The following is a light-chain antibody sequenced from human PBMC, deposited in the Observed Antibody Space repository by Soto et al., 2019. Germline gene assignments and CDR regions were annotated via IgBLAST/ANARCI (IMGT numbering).Light chain of an antibody. Sequence: DIQMTQSPSSLSASVGDRVTITCRASQSIGRYLHWYQQKPGKAPSLLISTTTTLQSEVPSRFSGSGSGTDFTLTITSLQPEDFATYYCQQTYSTIYTFGPGTKVDIK. CDR3: QQTYSTIYT. V-gene: IGKV1-39*01. CDR1: QSIGRY. J-gene: IGKJ3*01. CDR2: TTT.